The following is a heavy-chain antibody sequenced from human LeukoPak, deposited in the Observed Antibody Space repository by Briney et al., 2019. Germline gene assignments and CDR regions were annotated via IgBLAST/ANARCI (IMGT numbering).Heavy chain of an antibody. V-gene: IGHV3-7*01. D-gene: IGHD3-22*01. CDR1: GFTFSSYW. J-gene: IGHJ3*02. CDR2: IKQDGSEK. CDR3: AREVAYSRGGNAFDI. Sequence: GGSLRLSCAASGFTFSSYWMSWVRQAPGKGLEWVANIKQDGSEKYYVDSVKGRFTISRDNAKNSLYLQMNSLRAEDTAGYYCAREVAYSRGGNAFDIWGQGTMVTVSS.